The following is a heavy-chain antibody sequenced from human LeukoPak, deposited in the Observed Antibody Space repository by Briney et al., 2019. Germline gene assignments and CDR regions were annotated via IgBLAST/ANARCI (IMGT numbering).Heavy chain of an antibody. D-gene: IGHD2-15*01. CDR2: INPYNGNT. CDR3: ARGGVGHCSGGSCPTSWFDP. Sequence: ASVNVTCKGSGYTFTNFGISWVRQPPAQGLVWMGWINPYNGNTDYPQKVQGRVTITTDTSTSTAYMELRRLRSDDTAVYYCARGGVGHCSGGSCPTSWFDPWGQGTLVSVSS. CDR1: GYTFTNFG. V-gene: IGHV1-18*01. J-gene: IGHJ5*02.